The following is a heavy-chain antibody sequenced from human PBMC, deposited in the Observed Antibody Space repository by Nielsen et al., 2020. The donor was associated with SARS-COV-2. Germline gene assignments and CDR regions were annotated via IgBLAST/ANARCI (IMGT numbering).Heavy chain of an antibody. J-gene: IGHJ3*02. CDR2: IYHSGRT. CDR1: GGSISSGGYS. D-gene: IGHD3-16*01. V-gene: IGHV4-30-2*01. Sequence: SETLSLTCAVSGGSISSGGYSWSWIRQPPGKGLEWIGYIYHSGRTYYNPSLKSRVIISVDRSKNQFSLKLSSVTAADTAVYYCARGGRITFGGADDAFDIWGQGTKVTVSS. CDR3: ARGGRITFGGADDAFDI.